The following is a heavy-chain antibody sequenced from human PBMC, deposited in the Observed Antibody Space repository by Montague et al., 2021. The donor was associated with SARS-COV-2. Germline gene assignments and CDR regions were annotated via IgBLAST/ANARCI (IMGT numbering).Heavy chain of an antibody. V-gene: IGHV3-49*04. Sequence: SLRLSCAASGFTFGGDATTWVRQAPGKGLEWLGFIRDTSYGGAAAYAASVRCRFTFSRDNSKSIAYLQMDSLKTEDTAVYYCGRLLVNTAAVIHYYYGVDVWGRGTTVIVSS. D-gene: IGHD5-18*01. CDR3: GRLLVNTAAVIHYYYGVDV. CDR2: IRDTSYGGAA. CDR1: GFTFGGDA. J-gene: IGHJ6*02.